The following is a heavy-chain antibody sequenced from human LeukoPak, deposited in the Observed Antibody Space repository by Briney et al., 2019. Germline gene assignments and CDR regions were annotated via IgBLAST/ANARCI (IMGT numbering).Heavy chain of an antibody. Sequence: GGSLRLSCAASGFAFSRHQMDWARQAPGKGLEWVAYISEDGGYSTEYADSVKGRFTISRDDAKNSLYLQMDSLSAEDTAIYYCVRDWGTGGSHVDFWGQGTVVTVSS. V-gene: IGHV3-48*03. CDR2: ISEDGGYST. J-gene: IGHJ4*02. CDR1: GFAFSRHQ. CDR3: VRDWGTGGSHVDF. D-gene: IGHD3-16*01.